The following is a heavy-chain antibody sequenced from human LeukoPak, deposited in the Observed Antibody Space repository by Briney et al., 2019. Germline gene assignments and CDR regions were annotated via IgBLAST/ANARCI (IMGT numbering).Heavy chain of an antibody. CDR2: IIPIFGTA. Sequence: ASVTVSCTASGGTFSSYAISWVRQAPGQGLEWMGGIIPIFGTANYAQKFQGRVTITADESTSTAYMELSSLRSEDTAVYYCARDWTVVPAAMSPYYYYGMDVWGQGTTVTVSS. CDR3: ARDWTVVPAAMSPYYYYGMDV. CDR1: GGTFSSYA. J-gene: IGHJ6*02. V-gene: IGHV1-69*01. D-gene: IGHD2-2*01.